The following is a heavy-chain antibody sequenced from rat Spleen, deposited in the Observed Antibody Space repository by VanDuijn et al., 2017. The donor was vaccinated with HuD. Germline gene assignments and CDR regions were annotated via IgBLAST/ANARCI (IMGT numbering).Heavy chain of an antibody. Sequence: EVQLQESGPGLVKPSQSLSLTCSVTEYSISSSYRWNWIRKFPGNKLEWMGYINSAGSTNYNPSLKSQISISRDTSKNPFFLQVDSVTTEDTATYYCARSDGTHYYLPFADWGQGTLVTVSS. CDR1: EYSISSSYR. CDR2: INSAGST. J-gene: IGHJ3*01. V-gene: IGHV3-3*01. D-gene: IGHD1-1*01. CDR3: ARSDGTHYYLPFAD.